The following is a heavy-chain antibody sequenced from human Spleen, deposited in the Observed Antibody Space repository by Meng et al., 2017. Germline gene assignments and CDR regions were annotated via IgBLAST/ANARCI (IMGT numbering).Heavy chain of an antibody. CDR1: GGSFSGYY. D-gene: IGHD3-10*01. V-gene: IGHV4-34*01. Sequence: GSLRLSCAVYGGSFSGYYWSWIRQPPGKGLEWIGEINHSGSTNYNPSLKSRVTISVDTSKNQFSLKLSSVTAADTAVYYCARDGYYYGSGIGNWFDPWGQGTLVTVSS. CDR2: INHSGST. J-gene: IGHJ5*02. CDR3: ARDGYYYGSGIGNWFDP.